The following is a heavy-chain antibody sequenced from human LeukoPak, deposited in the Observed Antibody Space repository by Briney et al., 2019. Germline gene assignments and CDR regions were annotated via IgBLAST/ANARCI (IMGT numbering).Heavy chain of an antibody. CDR2: INHSGST. V-gene: IGHV4-34*01. D-gene: IGHD1-14*01. J-gene: IGHJ5*02. CDR1: GGSFSGYY. CDR3: ARDDHENWFDP. Sequence: SETLSLTCAVYGGSFSGYYWSWIRQPPGKGLEWIGEINHSGSTNYNPSLKSRVTISVDTSKNQFSLKLSSVTAADTAVYYCARDDHENWFDPWGQGTLVTVSS.